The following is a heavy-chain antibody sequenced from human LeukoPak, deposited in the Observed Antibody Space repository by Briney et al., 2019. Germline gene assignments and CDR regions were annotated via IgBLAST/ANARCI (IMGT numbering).Heavy chain of an antibody. CDR2: ISSSSSTI. CDR1: GFTFSSYS. J-gene: IGHJ4*02. CDR3: ARPIHIAVAAPFDY. V-gene: IGHV3-48*01. D-gene: IGHD6-19*01. Sequence: GGSLRLSCAASGFTFSSYSMNWVRQAPGKGLEWVSYISSSSSTIYYADSVKGRFTISRDNAKNSLYLLMNSLRAEDTAVYYCARPIHIAVAAPFDYWGQGTLVTVSS.